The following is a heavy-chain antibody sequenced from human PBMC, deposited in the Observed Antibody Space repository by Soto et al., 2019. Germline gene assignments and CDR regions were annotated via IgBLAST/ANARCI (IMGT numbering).Heavy chain of an antibody. CDR2: ISAYNGNT. D-gene: IGHD2-2*01. Sequence: ASVKVSCKASGYTFTSYGISWVRQAPGQGLEWMGWISAYNGNTNYAQKLQGRVTMTTDTSTSTAYMELRSLGSDDTAVYYCARILTAAGWFDPWGQGTLVTVSS. CDR3: ARILTAAGWFDP. V-gene: IGHV1-18*01. J-gene: IGHJ5*02. CDR1: GYTFTSYG.